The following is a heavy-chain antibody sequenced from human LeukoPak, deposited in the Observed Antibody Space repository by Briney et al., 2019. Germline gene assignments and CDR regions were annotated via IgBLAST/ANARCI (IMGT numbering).Heavy chain of an antibody. J-gene: IGHJ4*02. D-gene: IGHD3-9*01. CDR1: GYSFTSYW. V-gene: IGHV5-10-1*01. Sequence: LGESLKISCKGSGYSFTSYWISWVRQMPGKGLEWMGRIDPSDSYTNYSPSFQGHVTISADKSISTAYLQWSSLKASDTAMYYCARLGGGLRYFDWLPNPLDYWGQGTLVTVSS. CDR2: IDPSDSYT. CDR3: ARLGGGLRYFDWLPNPLDY.